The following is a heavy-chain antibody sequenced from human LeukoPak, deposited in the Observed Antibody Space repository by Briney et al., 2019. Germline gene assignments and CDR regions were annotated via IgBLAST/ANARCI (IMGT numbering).Heavy chain of an antibody. CDR3: ARDLFVVAFDY. J-gene: IGHJ4*02. CDR2: ISAYNGNT. V-gene: IGHV1-18*01. D-gene: IGHD2-15*01. CDR1: GYTFTNYG. Sequence: ASVKISCKASGYTFTNYGISWVRQAPGQGLEWMGWISAYNGNTKYAQKLQGRVTMTTDTSTSTAYMELRSLRSDDTAVYYCARDLFVVAFDYWGQGTLVTVSS.